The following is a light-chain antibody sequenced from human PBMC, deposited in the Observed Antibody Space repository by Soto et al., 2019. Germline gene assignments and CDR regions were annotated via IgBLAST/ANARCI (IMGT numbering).Light chain of an antibody. J-gene: IGKJ4*01. CDR3: QQYGSSPPTLT. CDR1: QSVSSSY. Sequence: EIVLTQSPGTLSLSPGERATLSCRASQSVSSSYLAWNQQKPGQAPRLLIYGASSRATGIPDRFSGSGSGKDFTLTICCLESVVFSVYYCQQYGSSPPTLTFAGEINVDIK. V-gene: IGKV3-20*01. CDR2: GAS.